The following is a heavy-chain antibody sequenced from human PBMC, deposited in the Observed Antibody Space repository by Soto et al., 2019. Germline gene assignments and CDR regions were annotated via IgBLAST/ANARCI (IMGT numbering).Heavy chain of an antibody. J-gene: IGHJ3*02. CDR2: ISSSSSYI. D-gene: IGHD7-27*01. V-gene: IGHV3-21*01. Sequence: GGSLRLSCAASGFTFSSYSMNWVRQAPGKGLEWVSSISSSSSYIYYADSVKGRFTISRDNAKNSLYLQMNSLRAEDSAVYYCARAKANCDQLVDIWGQGTMVTVSS. CDR1: GFTFSSYS. CDR3: ARAKANCDQLVDI.